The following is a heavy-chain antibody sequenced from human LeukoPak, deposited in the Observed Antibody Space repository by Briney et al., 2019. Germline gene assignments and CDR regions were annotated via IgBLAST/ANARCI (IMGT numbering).Heavy chain of an antibody. CDR2: ISAYHGKA. D-gene: IGHD6-19*01. CDR1: GYDFSTIG. J-gene: IGHJ3*02. V-gene: IGHV1-18*01. CDR3: ARDSPFMVPGTGDAFDI. Sequence: ASVKVSCKASGYDFSTIGISWVRQAPGEGLEWMGWISAYHGKANFPQRFQGRVTLTTETSTSTAYMELRSLRSDDTAIYYCARDSPFMVPGTGDAFDIWGQGTMVSVSS.